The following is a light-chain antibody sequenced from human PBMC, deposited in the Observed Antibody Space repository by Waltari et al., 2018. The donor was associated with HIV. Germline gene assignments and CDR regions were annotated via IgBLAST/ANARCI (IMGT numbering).Light chain of an antibody. Sequence: QSALTQPPSVSGSPGQSVTISCTGTSSDVGIYYLVSWYQQPPGTAPKLMIYEVGNRPSGVPHRFSGSKSGNTASLTISGLQAEDEADYYCSSYTSSSTLVFGGGTKLTVL. CDR3: SSYTSSSTLV. V-gene: IGLV2-18*02. CDR2: EVG. CDR1: SSDVGIYYL. J-gene: IGLJ2*01.